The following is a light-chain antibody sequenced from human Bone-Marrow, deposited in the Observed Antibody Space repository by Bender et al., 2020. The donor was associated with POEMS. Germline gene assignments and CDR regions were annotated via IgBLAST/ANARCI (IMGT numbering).Light chain of an antibody. CDR1: SSDVGTYNL. J-gene: IGLJ2*01. V-gene: IGLV2-23*02. CDR3: CSYGRSSTLI. Sequence: QSALTQPASVSGSPGQSITISCTGGSSDVGTYNLVSWYQQHPGKAPKLLIYEVTNRPSGVSNRFSGSKSGNAASLTISGLHAEDEAEYYCCSYGRSSTLIFGGGTKLTVL. CDR2: EVT.